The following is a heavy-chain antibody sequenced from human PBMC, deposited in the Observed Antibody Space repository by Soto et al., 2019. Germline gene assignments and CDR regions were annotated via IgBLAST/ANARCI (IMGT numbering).Heavy chain of an antibody. V-gene: IGHV3-30-3*01. J-gene: IGHJ4*02. CDR3: AKETSAYEIDY. D-gene: IGHD5-12*01. Sequence: ESGGGVVQPGRSLRLSCAASGFIFSGHALHWVRQAPGKGLEWVAVISYDGNTKYYADSVKGRFTVSRDNSKNTLYVQMNNLSAEDTAMYYCAKETSAYEIDYWGQGTLVTVSS. CDR2: ISYDGNTK. CDR1: GFIFSGHA.